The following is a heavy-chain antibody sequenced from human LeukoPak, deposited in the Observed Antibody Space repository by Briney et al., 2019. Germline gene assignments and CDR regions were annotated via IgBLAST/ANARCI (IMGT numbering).Heavy chain of an antibody. Sequence: PSETLSLTCTVSGDFISTYYWSWIRQPPAKGLEWIAYIYNNENTKYNPSLKSRVTISVDTSKNQFSLKLRSVTAADTAVYYCARDTSLGMPQWFDPWGQGALVTISS. D-gene: IGHD2-2*01. CDR3: ARDTSLGMPQWFDP. J-gene: IGHJ5*02. CDR1: GDFISTYY. V-gene: IGHV4-59*01. CDR2: IYNNENT.